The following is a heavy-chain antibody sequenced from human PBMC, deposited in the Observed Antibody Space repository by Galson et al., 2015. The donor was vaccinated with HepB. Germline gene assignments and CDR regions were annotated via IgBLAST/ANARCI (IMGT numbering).Heavy chain of an antibody. Sequence: SLRLSCAASGFTFNSYGMHWVRQAPGQGLEWVAAISDIGHSQKSADSVEGRFTISRDNSKNTLFLQMDNLRPEDTAIYYCAKEIGAFRGYDLWGQGTLVTVSS. J-gene: IGHJ4*02. V-gene: IGHV3-30*18. CDR3: AKEIGAFRGYDL. D-gene: IGHD5-12*01. CDR1: GFTFNSYG. CDR2: ISDIGHSQ.